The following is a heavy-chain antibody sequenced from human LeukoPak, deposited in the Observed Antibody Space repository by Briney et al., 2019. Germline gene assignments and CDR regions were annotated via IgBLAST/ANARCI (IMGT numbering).Heavy chain of an antibody. Sequence: GGSLRLSCAASVFTFSGYEINAGREAPGKGRGWVSYISSSGSIIYYADSVKGRFTISRDNDTNSLYLQMNSLRAEDTAVYYCARDGGRRGWFDPWGQGTLVTVSS. D-gene: IGHD2-15*01. CDR1: VFTFSGYE. J-gene: IGHJ5*02. V-gene: IGHV3-48*03. CDR3: ARDGGRRGWFDP. CDR2: ISSSGSII.